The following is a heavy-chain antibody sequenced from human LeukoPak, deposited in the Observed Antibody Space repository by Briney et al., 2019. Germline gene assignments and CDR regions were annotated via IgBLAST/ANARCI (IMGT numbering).Heavy chain of an antibody. V-gene: IGHV1-2*02. J-gene: IGHJ4*02. CDR2: INPNSGGT. CDR3: ARGGWGSSSWYLSPKVDLDY. Sequence: GASVKVSCKASGYTFTGYYMHWVRQAPGQGLEWMGWINPNSGGTNYAQKFQGRVTMTRDTSISTAYMELSRLRSDDTAVYYCARGGWGSSSWYLSPKVDLDYWGQGTLVTVSS. CDR1: GYTFTGYY. D-gene: IGHD6-13*01.